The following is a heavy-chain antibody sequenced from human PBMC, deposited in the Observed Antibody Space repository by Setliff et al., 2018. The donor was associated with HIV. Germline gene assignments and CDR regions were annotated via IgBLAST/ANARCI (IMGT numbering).Heavy chain of an antibody. CDR1: GGSFSNSY. CDR2: ISHSGGT. CDR3: ARDDPAGGIDF. D-gene: IGHD1-26*01. Sequence: SETLSLTCALYGGSFSNSYWSWIRQPPGKGLEWIGEISHSGGTSYSPSLKSRITISLDTSKNQFSLKLTSVTAEDTAIYYCARDDPAGGIDFWGQGTLVTVSS. V-gene: IGHV4-34*01. J-gene: IGHJ4*02.